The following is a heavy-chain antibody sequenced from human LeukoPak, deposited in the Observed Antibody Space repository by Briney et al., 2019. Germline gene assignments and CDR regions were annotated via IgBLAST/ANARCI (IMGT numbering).Heavy chain of an antibody. CDR2: INHSGST. D-gene: IGHD3-10*01. CDR1: GGSFSGYY. CDR3: ARGRYYTYYYGSGSYYYYYYYMDV. V-gene: IGHV4-34*01. Sequence: SETLSLTCAVYGGSFSGYYWSWIRQPPGKGLEWLGEINHSGSTNYNPSLKSRVTISVDTSMNTFSLKLSSVTAADTAVYYCARGRYYTYYYGSGSYYYYYYYMDVWGKGTTVTVSS. J-gene: IGHJ6*03.